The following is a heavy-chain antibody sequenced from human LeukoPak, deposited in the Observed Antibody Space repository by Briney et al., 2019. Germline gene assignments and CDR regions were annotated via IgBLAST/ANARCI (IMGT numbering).Heavy chain of an antibody. CDR1: GFTFSSYW. CDR3: ARGWELLKGHDAFDI. D-gene: IGHD1-26*01. V-gene: IGHV3-7*01. J-gene: IGHJ3*02. CDR2: IKQDGSEK. Sequence: GGSLRLSCAASGFTFSSYWMSWVRQAPGKGLEWVANIKQDGSEKYYVDSVKGRFTISRDNAKNSLYLQMNSLRAEDTAVYYCARGWELLKGHDAFDIWGQGTMVTVSS.